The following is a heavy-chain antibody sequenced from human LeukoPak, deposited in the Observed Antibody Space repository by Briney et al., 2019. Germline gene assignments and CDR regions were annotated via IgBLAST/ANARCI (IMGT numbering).Heavy chain of an antibody. CDR1: GGSISSYY. V-gene: IGHV4-59*12. J-gene: IGHJ4*02. CDR3: ARSMRGYTYGPIDS. Sequence: SETLSLTCTASGGSISSYYWSWIRQPPGKGLEWIGYIYYSGSTHYNPSLKSRITTSVDTSKNQFSLNLSSLTAADTAVYYCARSMRGYTYGPIDSWGQGTLVTVSS. CDR2: IYYSGST. D-gene: IGHD5-18*01.